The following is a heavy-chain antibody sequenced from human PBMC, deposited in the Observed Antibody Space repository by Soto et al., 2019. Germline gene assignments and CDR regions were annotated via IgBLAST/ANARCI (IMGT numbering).Heavy chain of an antibody. D-gene: IGHD3-16*01. CDR1: GYRFSSYW. J-gene: IGHJ6*02. CDR2: IYPGDSDT. Sequence: GESLKISCKGSGYRFSSYWIAWVRQMPGKGLEWMGIIYPGDSDTRYSPSFEGQVTISADKSNSTAYLQWSSLKASDTAMYYCARQGSNGAYYYGQSNVWGQGKTVTVSS. V-gene: IGHV5-51*01. CDR3: ARQGSNGAYYYGQSNV.